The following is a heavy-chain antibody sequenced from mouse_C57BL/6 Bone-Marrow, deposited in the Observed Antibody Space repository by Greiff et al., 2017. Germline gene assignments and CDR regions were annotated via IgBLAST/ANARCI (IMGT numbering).Heavy chain of an antibody. CDR3: ARHPRPDAMDY. CDR1: EYEFPSHD. CDR2: INSDGGST. V-gene: IGHV5-2*01. Sequence: EVHLVESGGGLVQPGESLKLSCESNEYEFPSHDMSWVRKTPATRLEFVAAINSDGGSTYYPDPMERRFIISRANTTKTLYLQMSGLRSEDTALYYCARHPRPDAMDYWGQGTSVTVSS. J-gene: IGHJ4*01.